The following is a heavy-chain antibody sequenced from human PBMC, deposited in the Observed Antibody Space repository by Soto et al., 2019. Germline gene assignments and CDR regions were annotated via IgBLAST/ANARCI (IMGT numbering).Heavy chain of an antibody. J-gene: IGHJ4*02. V-gene: IGHV2-5*02. CDR2: IYWDDDT. D-gene: IGHD6-19*01. Sequence: QITLKESGPTLVKPTQTLTLTCTVSGFSLSTSGVGVGWIRQPPGKALEWLGIIYWDDDTRYSPSLKSRSTITKDTSKNQVVLTLTNVDPVDTATYYCAHRRPNSSGWPFDYWGQGTRVTVSS. CDR1: GFSLSTSGVG. CDR3: AHRRPNSSGWPFDY.